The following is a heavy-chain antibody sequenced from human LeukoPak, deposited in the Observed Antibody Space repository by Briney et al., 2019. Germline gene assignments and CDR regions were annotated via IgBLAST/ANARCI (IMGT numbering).Heavy chain of an antibody. CDR2: INPNSGDT. CDR1: GYTFTGYY. CDR3: ATQRGSYLWGTGFDY. J-gene: IGHJ4*02. V-gene: IGHV1-2*02. D-gene: IGHD3-16*01. Sequence: ASVKVSFKASGYTFTGYYMHWVRQAPGQGLEWMGWINPNSGDTKYPQKFQGRVTMTRDTSIRTAYMELTRLRSDDTAVYYCATQRGSYLWGTGFDYWGQGTLVTVSS.